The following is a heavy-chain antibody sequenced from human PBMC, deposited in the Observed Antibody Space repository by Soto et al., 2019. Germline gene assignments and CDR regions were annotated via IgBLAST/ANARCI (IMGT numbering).Heavy chain of an antibody. D-gene: IGHD5-18*01. CDR2: IYYSGST. CDR1: GGSISSSSYY. CDR3: ARHGDPIQLWLRELDY. V-gene: IGHV4-39*01. Sequence: SETLSLTCTVSGGSISSSSYYWGWIRQPPGKGLEWIGSIYYSGSTYYNPSLKSRVTISVDTSKNQFSLKLSSVTAADTAVYYCARHGDPIQLWLRELDYWGQGTLVTVSS. J-gene: IGHJ4*02.